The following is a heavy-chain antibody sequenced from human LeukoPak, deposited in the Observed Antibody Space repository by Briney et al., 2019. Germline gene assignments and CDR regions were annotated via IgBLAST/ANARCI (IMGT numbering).Heavy chain of an antibody. V-gene: IGHV3-7*05. J-gene: IGHJ4*02. Sequence: GGSLRLSCAASGFTFSNYWMTWVRQAPGKGLEWVANIKPDGSAQYYVDSVKGRFTIPRDNAKNSVYLQMNSLRAEDTAVYYCASAAAGTNFDYWGQGTLVTVSS. D-gene: IGHD6-13*01. CDR3: ASAAAGTNFDY. CDR2: IKPDGSAQ. CDR1: GFTFSNYW.